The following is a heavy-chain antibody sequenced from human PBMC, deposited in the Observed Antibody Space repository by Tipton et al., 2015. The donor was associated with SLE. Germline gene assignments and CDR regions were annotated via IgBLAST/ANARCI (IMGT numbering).Heavy chain of an antibody. CDR3: ARGPGLKTDYYDSSGYYYDAFDI. CDR2: ISYDGSNK. D-gene: IGHD3-22*01. CDR1: GFTFSSYA. Sequence: QVQLVQSGGGVVQPGRSLRLSCAASGFTFSSYAMHWVRQAPGKGLEWVAVISYDGSNKYYADSVKGRFTISRDNSKNTLYLQINSPRAEDTAVYYCARGPGLKTDYYDSSGYYYDAFDIWGQGTMVTVSS. J-gene: IGHJ3*02. V-gene: IGHV3-30-3*01.